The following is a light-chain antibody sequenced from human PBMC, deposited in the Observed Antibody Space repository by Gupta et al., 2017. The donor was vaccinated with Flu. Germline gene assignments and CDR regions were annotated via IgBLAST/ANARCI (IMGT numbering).Light chain of an antibody. Sequence: EIVLTQSPATLSLSPGERATLSCRASQSVSSYLSWYQQKPGQAPRLLIYDASKRASGVPARFSGSGSGTEFTLTISSLEPEDFAVYYCQQRSNCPWTFGQGTKVEIK. J-gene: IGKJ1*01. CDR1: QSVSSY. CDR2: DAS. CDR3: QQRSNCPWT. V-gene: IGKV3-11*01.